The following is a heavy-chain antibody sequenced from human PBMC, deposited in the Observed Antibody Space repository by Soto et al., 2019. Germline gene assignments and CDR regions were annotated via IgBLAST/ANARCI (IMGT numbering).Heavy chain of an antibody. D-gene: IGHD3-9*01. CDR2: IYYSGST. J-gene: IGHJ4*02. CDR1: GGSVSSGSYY. Sequence: SETLSLTCTVSGGSVSSGSYYWSWIRQPPGKGLEWIGYIYYSGSTNYNPSLKSRVTISVDTSKNQFSLKLSSVTAADTAVYYCARETYYDILTGYCFDYWGQGTLVTVSS. V-gene: IGHV4-61*01. CDR3: ARETYYDILTGYCFDY.